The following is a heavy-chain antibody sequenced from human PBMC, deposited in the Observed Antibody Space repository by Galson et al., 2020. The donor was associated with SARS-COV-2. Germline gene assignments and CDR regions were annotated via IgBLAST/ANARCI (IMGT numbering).Heavy chain of an antibody. CDR2: IYYSGST. J-gene: IGHJ3*02. D-gene: IGHD2-2*01. CDR3: ARDGGYCSSTSCTDHDYAFDI. V-gene: IGHV4-59*01. CDR1: GGSISSYY. Sequence: SETLSLTCTVSGGSISSYYWSWIRQPPGKGLEWIGYIYYSGSTNYNPSLKSRVTISVDTSKNQFSLKLSSVTAADTAVYYCARDGGYCSSTSCTDHDYAFDIWGQGTMVTVSS.